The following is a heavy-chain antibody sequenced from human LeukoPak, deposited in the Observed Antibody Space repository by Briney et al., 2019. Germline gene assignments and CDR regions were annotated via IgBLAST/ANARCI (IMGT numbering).Heavy chain of an antibody. D-gene: IGHD5-12*01. J-gene: IGHJ4*02. CDR1: GGSFSGYY. CDR2: INHSGST. CDR3: ARDATMMGNYFNY. Sequence: PSETLSLTCAVYGGSFSGYYWSWIRQPPGKGLEWIGEINHSGSTNYNPSLKSRVTISVDTSKNQFSLKVSSVTAADTAVYYCARDATMMGNYFNYWGQGTLVTVSS. V-gene: IGHV4-34*01.